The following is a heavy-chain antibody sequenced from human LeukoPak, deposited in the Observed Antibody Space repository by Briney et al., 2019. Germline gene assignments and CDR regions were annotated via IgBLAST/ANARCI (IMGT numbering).Heavy chain of an antibody. D-gene: IGHD1-26*01. CDR1: GGSFSTYY. CDR2: FYYSGST. V-gene: IGHV4-59*01. J-gene: IGHJ4*02. CDR3: ARGQGGNYYLNYFDY. Sequence: PSETLSLTCTVTGGSFSTYYWSWIRQPPGKGLEWIGHFYYSGSTNYNLSLKNRVTISVDTSRNQFSLKLTSVTAADTAVYYCARGQGGNYYLNYFDYWGQGALVTVSS.